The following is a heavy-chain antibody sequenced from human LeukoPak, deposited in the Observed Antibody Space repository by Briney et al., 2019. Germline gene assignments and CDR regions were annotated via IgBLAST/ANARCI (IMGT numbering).Heavy chain of an antibody. CDR1: GFTFSRYW. D-gene: IGHD4-17*01. V-gene: IGHV3-7*01. J-gene: IGHJ1*01. CDR2: IKEDGSDK. Sequence: PGGSLRLSCAASGFTFSRYWMSWVRQAPGKGLEWVANIKEDGSDKYYVDSVKGRFTISRDNSKKSLYLQMNSLRAEDTAVYYCARVITVYNDYEEVAEYFQHWGQGTLVIVSS. CDR3: ARVITVYNDYEEVAEYFQH.